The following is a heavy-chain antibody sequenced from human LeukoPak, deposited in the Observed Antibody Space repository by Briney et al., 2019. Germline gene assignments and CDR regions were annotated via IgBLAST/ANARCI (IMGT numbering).Heavy chain of an antibody. CDR2: INPNSGGT. J-gene: IGHJ4*02. CDR3: ARGPWIQLWQDY. D-gene: IGHD5-18*01. CDR1: GYTFTGYY. V-gene: IGHV1-2*06. Sequence: ASVKVSCKASGYTFTGYYMHWVRQAPGQGLEWMGRINPNSGGTNYAQKFQGRVAMTRDTSISTAYMELSRLRSDDTAVYYCARGPWIQLWQDYWGQGTLVTVSS.